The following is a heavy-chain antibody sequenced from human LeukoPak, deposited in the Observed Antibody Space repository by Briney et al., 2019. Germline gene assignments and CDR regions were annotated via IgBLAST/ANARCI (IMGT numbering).Heavy chain of an antibody. D-gene: IGHD5-12*01. CDR3: ARGYDYSWAEYYYGMDV. CDR1: GGTFSSYA. Sequence: GASVKVSCKASGGTFSSYAISWVRQAPGQGLEWMGGIIPIFGTANYAQKFQGRVTITADESTSTAYMELSSLRSEDTAVYYCARGYDYSWAEYYYGMDVWGQGTTVTVSS. CDR2: IIPIFGTA. V-gene: IGHV1-69*13. J-gene: IGHJ6*02.